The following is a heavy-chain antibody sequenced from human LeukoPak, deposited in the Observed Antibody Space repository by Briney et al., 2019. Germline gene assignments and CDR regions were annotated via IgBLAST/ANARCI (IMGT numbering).Heavy chain of an antibody. CDR3: ARVKTMIIVVSLFDY. Sequence: ASVKVSCKASGYTFTGYYMHWVRQAPGQGLEWMGWINPNSGGTNYAQQFQGRLTMTRDTSISTAYMELSRLRSDDTAVYYCARVKTMIIVVSLFDYWGQGALVTVSS. D-gene: IGHD3-22*01. CDR1: GYTFTGYY. CDR2: INPNSGGT. J-gene: IGHJ4*02. V-gene: IGHV1-2*02.